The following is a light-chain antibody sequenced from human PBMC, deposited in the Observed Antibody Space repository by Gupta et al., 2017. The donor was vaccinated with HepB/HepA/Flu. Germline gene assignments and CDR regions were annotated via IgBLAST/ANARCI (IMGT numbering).Light chain of an antibody. CDR2: GAS. CDR3: QQDDRSPYT. J-gene: IGKJ2*01. Sequence: EFVLTQSPGTLSLSPGERATLSCRASQSVSNRYLAWYQQKPGQAPRLLIYGASNRATGIPDRFSGIGSGTDFTLTITRLEPEDFAVFYCQQDDRSPYTFGQGTKLEIK. CDR1: QSVSNRY. V-gene: IGKV3-20*01.